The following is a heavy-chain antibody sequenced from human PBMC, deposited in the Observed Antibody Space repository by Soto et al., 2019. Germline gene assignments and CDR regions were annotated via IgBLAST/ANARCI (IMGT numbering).Heavy chain of an antibody. CDR1: GFTFSSYW. Sequence: EVQLVESGGGLVQPGGSLRLSCAASGFTFSSYWMSWVRQAPGKGLEWVANIKQDGSEKYYVDSVKGRFTISRDNAKNSLYLQMNSLRAEDTAVYYYAGAGGPDAFDIWGQGTMVTVSS. D-gene: IGHD2-15*01. CDR3: AGAGGPDAFDI. V-gene: IGHV3-7*01. CDR2: IKQDGSEK. J-gene: IGHJ3*02.